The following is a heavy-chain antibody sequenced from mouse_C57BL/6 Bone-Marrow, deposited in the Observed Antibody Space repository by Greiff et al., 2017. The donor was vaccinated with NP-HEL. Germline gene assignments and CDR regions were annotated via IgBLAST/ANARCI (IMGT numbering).Heavy chain of an antibody. CDR1: GFTFSDYY. CDR2: ISNGGGST. CDR3: ARHPLYYSNYGYFDV. Sequence: EVKLVESGGGLVQPGGSLKLSCAASGFTFSDYYMYWVRQTPEKRLEWVAYISNGGGSTYYPDTVKGRFTISRDNAKNTLYLQMSRLKSEDTAMYYCARHPLYYSNYGYFDVWGTGTTVTVSS. J-gene: IGHJ1*03. D-gene: IGHD2-5*01. V-gene: IGHV5-12*01.